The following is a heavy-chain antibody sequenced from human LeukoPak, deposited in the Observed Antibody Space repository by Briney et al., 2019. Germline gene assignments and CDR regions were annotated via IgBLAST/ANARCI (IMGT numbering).Heavy chain of an antibody. D-gene: IGHD2-2*01. CDR2: ISGSGGST. J-gene: IGHJ4*02. CDR3: AKDVRCSSTSCLFDY. CDR1: GFTFSSYA. Sequence: PGGSLRLSCAASGFTFSSYAMSWVRQAPGKGLERVSAISGSGGSTYYADSVKGRFTISRDNSKNTLYLQMNSLRAEDTAVYYCAKDVRCSSTSCLFDYWGQGTLVTVSS. V-gene: IGHV3-23*01.